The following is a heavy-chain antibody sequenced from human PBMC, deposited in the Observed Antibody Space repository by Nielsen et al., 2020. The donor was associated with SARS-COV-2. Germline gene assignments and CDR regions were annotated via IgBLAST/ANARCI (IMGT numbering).Heavy chain of an antibody. Sequence: ASVKVSCKASGYTFTNFGISWVRQAPGQGLEWMGIINPSGGSTSYAQKFQGRVTMTRDTPTTTGYMELRGLTSDDTAVYYCARPIHYGIAAFDIWGQGTLVTVSS. V-gene: IGHV1-46*01. D-gene: IGHD2-21*01. CDR1: GYTFTNFG. CDR2: INPSGGST. J-gene: IGHJ3*02. CDR3: ARPIHYGIAAFDI.